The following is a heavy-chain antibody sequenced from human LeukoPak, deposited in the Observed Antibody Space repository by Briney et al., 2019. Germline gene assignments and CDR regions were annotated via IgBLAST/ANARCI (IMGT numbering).Heavy chain of an antibody. Sequence: GGSLRLSCAASGFTFSSYGMHWVRQAPGKGLEWVAVVSYDGSNKYYADSVKGRFTISRDNSKNTLYLQMNSLRAEDTAVYYCARDSSGSDNWFDPWGQGTLVTVSS. CDR1: GFTFSSYG. CDR3: ARDSSGSDNWFDP. V-gene: IGHV3-30*03. CDR2: VSYDGSNK. J-gene: IGHJ5*02. D-gene: IGHD1-26*01.